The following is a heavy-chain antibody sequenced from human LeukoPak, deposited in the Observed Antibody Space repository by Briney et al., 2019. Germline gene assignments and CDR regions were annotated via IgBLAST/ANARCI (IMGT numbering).Heavy chain of an antibody. CDR2: IYHSGST. V-gene: IGHV4-38-2*02. CDR1: GYSISSGYY. J-gene: IGHJ6*03. D-gene: IGHD2-2*01. CDR3: ATIPIVVVPAAMGDYYYYYMDV. Sequence: KSSETLSLTCTVSGYSISSGYYWGWIRQPPGKGLEWIGSIYHSGSTYYNPSLKSRVTISVDTSKNQFSLKLSSVTAADTAVYYCATIPIVVVPAAMGDYYYYYMDVWGKGTTVTVSS.